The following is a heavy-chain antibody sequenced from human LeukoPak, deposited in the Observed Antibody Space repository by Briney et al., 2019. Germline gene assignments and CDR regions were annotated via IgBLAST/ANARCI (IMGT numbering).Heavy chain of an antibody. D-gene: IGHD3-10*01. V-gene: IGHV1-69*13. J-gene: IGHJ6*02. Sequence: SVKVSCKASGGTFSSYAISWVRQAPGQGLEWMGGIIPIFGTANYAQKFQGRVTITADESTSTAYMELSSLRSEDTAVYYCARDPGFYYGSGRRYGMDVWGQGTTVTVSS. CDR1: GGTFSSYA. CDR2: IIPIFGTA. CDR3: ARDPGFYYGSGRRYGMDV.